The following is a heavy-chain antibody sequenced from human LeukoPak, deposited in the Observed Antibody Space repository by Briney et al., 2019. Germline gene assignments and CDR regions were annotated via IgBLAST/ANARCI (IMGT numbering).Heavy chain of an antibody. Sequence: ASVKVSCKASGGTFSSYAISWVRQAPGQGLEWMGGIIPIFGTANYAQKFQGRVTITADKSASTAYMELSSLRSEDTAVCYCARAIVPAIRFYYYYYGMDVWGKGTTVTVSS. CDR3: ARAIVPAIRFYYYYYGMDV. V-gene: IGHV1-69*06. CDR1: GGTFSSYA. J-gene: IGHJ6*04. D-gene: IGHD2-2*01. CDR2: IIPIFGTA.